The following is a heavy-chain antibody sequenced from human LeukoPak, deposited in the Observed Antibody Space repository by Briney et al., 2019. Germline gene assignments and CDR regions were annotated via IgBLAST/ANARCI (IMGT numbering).Heavy chain of an antibody. V-gene: IGHV3-74*01. D-gene: IGHD6-13*01. CDR2: INSDGSST. Sequence: GGSLRLSCAASGFTFSTYLIHWVRQAPGKGLVWVSHINSDGSSTTYADSVKGRFTISRDNAKNTLYLQMNSLRAEDTAVYYCARATFYSSSWYSGSVDVWGQGTTVTVSS. J-gene: IGHJ6*02. CDR3: ARATFYSSSWYSGSVDV. CDR1: GFTFSTYL.